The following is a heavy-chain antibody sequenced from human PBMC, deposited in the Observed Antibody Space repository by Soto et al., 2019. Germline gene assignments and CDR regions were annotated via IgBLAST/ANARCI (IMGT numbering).Heavy chain of an antibody. Sequence: SETLSLTCTVSGGSISSSSYYWGWIRQPPGKGLEWIGSIYYSGSTYYNPSLKSRVTISVDTSKNQFSLKLSSVTAADTAVYYCARLIRITIFGVGISEYCGQGTLVTVSS. CDR2: IYYSGST. D-gene: IGHD3-3*01. CDR1: GGSISSSSYY. CDR3: ARLIRITIFGVGISEY. V-gene: IGHV4-39*01. J-gene: IGHJ4*02.